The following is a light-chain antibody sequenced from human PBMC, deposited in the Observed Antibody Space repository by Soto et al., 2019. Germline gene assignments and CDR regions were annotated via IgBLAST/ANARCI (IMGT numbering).Light chain of an antibody. CDR2: EVT. V-gene: IGLV2-14*01. J-gene: IGLJ2*01. CDR3: SSYISSSTLV. CDR1: SSDVGAYNY. Sequence: QSALTQPASVSGSPGQSITISCTGTSSDVGAYNYVSWYQQLPGNAPKLIIYEVTNRPSGVSNRFSGSKSGNTASLTISGLQAEDEADYYCSSYISSSTLVFGGGTKVTVL.